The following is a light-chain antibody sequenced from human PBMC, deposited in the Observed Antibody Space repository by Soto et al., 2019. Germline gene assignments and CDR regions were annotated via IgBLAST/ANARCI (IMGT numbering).Light chain of an antibody. CDR3: EKDNYAPFT. J-gene: IGKJ3*01. CDR2: AAS. Sequence: DIQMTQSPSSLSASVGDRVTITCRASQGIANFLAWYQQKPGKVPKLLIYAASILQSGVPSRFSGSGCGTDFTLTITSLQPEYVATYDCEKDNYAPFTFGPGTKVDIK. V-gene: IGKV1-27*01. CDR1: QGIANF.